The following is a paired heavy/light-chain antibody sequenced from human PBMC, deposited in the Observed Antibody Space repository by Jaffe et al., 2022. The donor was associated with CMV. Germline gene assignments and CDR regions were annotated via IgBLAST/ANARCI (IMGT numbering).Light chain of an antibody. CDR1: RSVSSN. J-gene: IGKJ1*01. CDR2: GAS. Sequence: EIVMTQSPATLSVSPGERATLSCRASRSVSSNLAWYQQKPGQAPRLLVYGASTRATGIPARFSGSGSGTEFTLTISSLQSEDFAVYYCQQYNYWPPEGTFGQGTKVEVK. V-gene: IGKV3-15*01. CDR3: QQYNYWPPEGT.
Heavy chain of an antibody. V-gene: IGHV1-46*01. CDR2: INPSEGDT. D-gene: IGHD6-13*01. J-gene: IGHJ3*01. Sequence: QVQLVQSGTEVKRPGASVKVSCKASGYNFTSYYIHWLRQAPGQGLDWIGIINPSEGDTTYAQKFQGRVAMATATSTSTVYMELSSLKSEDTAVYYCATLGGTNLVVFPHTAAGVMDAFDVWGQGTMVTVSS. CDR3: ATLGGTNLVVFPHTAAGVMDAFDV. CDR1: GYNFTSYY.